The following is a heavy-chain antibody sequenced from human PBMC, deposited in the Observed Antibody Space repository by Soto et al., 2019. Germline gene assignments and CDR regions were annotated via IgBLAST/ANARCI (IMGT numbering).Heavy chain of an antibody. CDR1: GFTFSSYA. CDR3: ARDEEDCSSTSCYLPGLGLDYGMDV. Sequence: GGDLRLSCSASGFTFSSYAMHWVRPAPGKGLEWVAVISYDGSNKYYAESVKGRFTISRDNSKNTLYLQMNSLRAEDTAVYYCARDEEDCSSTSCYLPGLGLDYGMDVWGQGTTVTVSS. CDR2: ISYDGSNK. J-gene: IGHJ6*02. V-gene: IGHV3-30-3*01. D-gene: IGHD2-2*01.